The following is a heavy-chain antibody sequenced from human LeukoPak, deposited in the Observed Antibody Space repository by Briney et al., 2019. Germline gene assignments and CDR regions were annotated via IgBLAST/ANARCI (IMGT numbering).Heavy chain of an antibody. Sequence: PSETLSLTCTVSGGSISSSSYYWGWIRQPPGKGLEWIGSIYYSGSTHYNPSLKSRVTISVDTSKNQFSLQLNSVTAADTAVYYCAGSSFSSGWPNWFDPWGQGTLVTVSS. J-gene: IGHJ5*02. D-gene: IGHD6-19*01. CDR1: GGSISSSSYY. CDR2: IYYSGST. CDR3: AGSSFSSGWPNWFDP. V-gene: IGHV4-39*07.